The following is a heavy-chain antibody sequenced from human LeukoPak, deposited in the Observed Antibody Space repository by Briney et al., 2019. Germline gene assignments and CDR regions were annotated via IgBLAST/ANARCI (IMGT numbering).Heavy chain of an antibody. CDR1: GFTFDDYD. J-gene: IGHJ4*02. Sequence: PGGSLRLSCAASGFTFDDYDMSWVRQAPGKGLEWVSGINWNGGSTGYADSVKGRFTISRDNAKNSLDLQMSNLRAEDTAVYFCARGHYYSIYWGLGTLVTVSS. CDR2: INWNGGST. CDR3: ARGHYYSIY. V-gene: IGHV3-20*04.